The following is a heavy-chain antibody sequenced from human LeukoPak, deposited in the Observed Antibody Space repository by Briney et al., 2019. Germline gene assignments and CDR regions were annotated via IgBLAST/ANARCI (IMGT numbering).Heavy chain of an antibody. Sequence: GGSLSLSCAASSFTLTNHAMNWAPHPPGRGLEWVSGIIGKGRQTSYADSVKGRFPISTDNSKDTVYLQMRSLRAEDTDVYYCARSVTTGSDYFYYWGQGTLVTVSS. V-gene: IGHV3-23*01. J-gene: IGHJ4*02. D-gene: IGHD1-1*01. CDR2: IIGKGRQT. CDR1: SFTLTNHA. CDR3: ARSVTTGSDYFYY.